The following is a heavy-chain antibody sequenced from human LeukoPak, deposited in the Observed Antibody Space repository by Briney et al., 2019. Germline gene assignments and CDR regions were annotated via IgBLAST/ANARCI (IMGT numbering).Heavy chain of an antibody. D-gene: IGHD6-19*01. CDR2: IKQDGSEK. Sequence: GGSLRLSCAASGFTFSSYWMSWVRQAPGKGLEWVANIKQDGSEKCYVDSVKGRFTISRDNAKNSLYLQMNSLRAEDTAVYCCARGYSSGWSTYFDYWGQGTLVTVSS. CDR1: GFTFSSYW. V-gene: IGHV3-7*01. J-gene: IGHJ4*02. CDR3: ARGYSSGWSTYFDY.